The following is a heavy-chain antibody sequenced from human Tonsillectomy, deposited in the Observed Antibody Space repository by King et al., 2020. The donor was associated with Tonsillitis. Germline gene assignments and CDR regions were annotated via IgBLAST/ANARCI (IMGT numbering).Heavy chain of an antibody. CDR3: VVRRDCSDSNCYNAFYI. J-gene: IGHJ3*02. CDR2: ITYGGKNK. CDR1: AFTFRTYG. Sequence: VQLVESGGGVVQPGTSLRLSCEVSAFTFRTYGLDWVRQAPGKGLEWVAVITYGGKNKVYAESGKGRFTISSDNSKNTLFMQLNSLRPEDTAVYYCVVRRDCSDSNCYNAFYIWGQGTMVTVSS. V-gene: IGHV3-30*04. D-gene: IGHD2-2*02.